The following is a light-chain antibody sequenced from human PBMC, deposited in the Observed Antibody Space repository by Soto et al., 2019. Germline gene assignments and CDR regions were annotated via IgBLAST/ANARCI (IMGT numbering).Light chain of an antibody. CDR1: NSDVGANNY. Sequence: QCVLTQPASVSGSPGRSITISCPGTNSDVGANNYVSWYQQHPGKAPKLMIYDVSKRPSGVSNRFSGSKSGNTASLTISGLQAEDEADYYCSAYAGSSTLYVFGSGTKVTVL. J-gene: IGLJ1*01. V-gene: IGLV2-14*03. CDR3: SAYAGSSTLYV. CDR2: DVS.